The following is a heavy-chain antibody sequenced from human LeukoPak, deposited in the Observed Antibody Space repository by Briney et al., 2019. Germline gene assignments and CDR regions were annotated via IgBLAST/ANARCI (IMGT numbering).Heavy chain of an antibody. Sequence: SETLSLTCTVSGGSISSSNYYWGWIRQPPGKGLEWIGSIYYSGSTYYNPSLKSRVTISVDTSKNQFSLKLSSVTAADTAVYYCAREDTDLNWFDPWGQGTLVTVSS. D-gene: IGHD5-18*01. J-gene: IGHJ5*02. CDR2: IYYSGST. CDR1: GGSISSSNYY. CDR3: AREDTDLNWFDP. V-gene: IGHV4-39*07.